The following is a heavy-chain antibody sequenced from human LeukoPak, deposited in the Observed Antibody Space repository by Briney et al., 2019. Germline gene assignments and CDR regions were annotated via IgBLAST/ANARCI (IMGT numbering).Heavy chain of an antibody. CDR2: ISSSSSYT. Sequence: GGSLRLSCAASGFTFSDYYMSWIRQAPGKGLEWVSYISSSSSYTNYADSVEGRFTISRDNAKNSLYLQMNSLRAEDTAVYYCARDQVSSSWERGAFDIWGQGTMVTVSS. D-gene: IGHD6-13*01. CDR3: ARDQVSSSWERGAFDI. J-gene: IGHJ3*02. V-gene: IGHV3-11*06. CDR1: GFTFSDYY.